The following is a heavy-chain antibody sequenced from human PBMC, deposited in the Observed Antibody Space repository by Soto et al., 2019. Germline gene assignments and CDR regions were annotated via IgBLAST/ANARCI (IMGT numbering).Heavy chain of an antibody. V-gene: IGHV3-23*01. CDR2: ISGSGGGT. J-gene: IGHJ5*02. CDR3: AKATDYDSWTALEP. D-gene: IGHD3-3*01. CDR1: GFTFIFYA. Sequence: GGSLRLSCVASGFTFIFYAVNWVRQAPGKGLEWVSGISGSGGGTYYADSVKGRFTISRDNSQNTLYLQMNNLRVEDTAIYYCAKATDYDSWTALEPWVQGTLVTVSS.